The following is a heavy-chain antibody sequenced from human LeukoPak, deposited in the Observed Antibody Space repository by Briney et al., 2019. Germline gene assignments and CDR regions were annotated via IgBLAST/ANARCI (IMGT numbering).Heavy chain of an antibody. V-gene: IGHV1-18*04. CDR2: INAYNGNT. Sequence: GASVKVSCKASGYTFTSYGISWVRQAPGQGLEWMGWINAYNGNTNYAQKLQGRVTMTTDTSTSTAYMELRSLRSDDTAVYYCARELLWFGESNFDYWGQGTLVTVSS. D-gene: IGHD3-10*01. J-gene: IGHJ4*02. CDR1: GYTFTSYG. CDR3: ARELLWFGESNFDY.